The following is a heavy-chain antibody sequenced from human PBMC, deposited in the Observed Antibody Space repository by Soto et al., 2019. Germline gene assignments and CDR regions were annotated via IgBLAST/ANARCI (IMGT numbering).Heavy chain of an antibody. D-gene: IGHD3-10*01. CDR3: AKDLLRVVRGVITTLTYYFDY. CDR1: GFTFSSYA. J-gene: IGHJ4*02. V-gene: IGHV3-23*01. CDR2: ISGSGGST. Sequence: EVQLLESGGGLVQPGGSLRLSCAASGFTFSSYAMSWVRQAPGKGLEWVSAISGSGGSTYYADSVKVRFTISRDNSKNTLYLQMNRLRAEDTAVYYCAKDLLRVVRGVITTLTYYFDYWGQGTLVTVSS.